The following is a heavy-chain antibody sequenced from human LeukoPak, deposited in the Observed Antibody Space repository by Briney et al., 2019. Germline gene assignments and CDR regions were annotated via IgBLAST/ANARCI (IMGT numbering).Heavy chain of an antibody. D-gene: IGHD3-22*01. V-gene: IGHV3-15*01. CDR3: TTGPATYYYDSSGFSY. Sequence: GGSLRLSCAASGFTFSNAWMSWVRQAPGKGLEWVGRIKSKTDGGTTDYAAPVKGRFTISRDDSKNTLYLQMNSLKTEDTAVYYYTTGPATYYYDSSGFSYWGQGTLVTVSS. CDR1: GFTFSNAW. CDR2: IKSKTDGGTT. J-gene: IGHJ4*02.